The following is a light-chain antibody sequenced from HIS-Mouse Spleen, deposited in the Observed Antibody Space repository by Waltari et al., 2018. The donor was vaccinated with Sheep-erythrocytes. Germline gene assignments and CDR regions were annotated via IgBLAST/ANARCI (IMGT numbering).Light chain of an antibody. CDR1: SPNIGNNA. J-gene: IGLJ1*01. V-gene: IGLV1-36*01. CDR2: YDD. Sequence: QSVLTQPPSVSEAPRQRVTISCSGSSPNIGNNAVNWYQQLPGKAPKLLIYYDDLLPSGVSDRFSGSKSGTSASLAISGLQSEDEADYYCSSYAGSNNYVFGTGTKVTVL. CDR3: SSYAGSNNYV.